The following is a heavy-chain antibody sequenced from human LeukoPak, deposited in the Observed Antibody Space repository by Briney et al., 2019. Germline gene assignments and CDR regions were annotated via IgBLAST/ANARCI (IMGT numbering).Heavy chain of an antibody. J-gene: IGHJ3*02. CDR3: AREFYDSSGWGEGAFDI. CDR2: ISYDGSNK. CDR1: GFTFSSYA. V-gene: IGHV3-30*04. Sequence: GGSLRLSCAASGFTFSSYAMHGVRQAPGKGREWVAVISYDGSNKYYADSVKGRFTISRDNSKNTLYLQMNSLRAEDTAVYYCAREFYDSSGWGEGAFDIWGQGTMVTVSS. D-gene: IGHD3-22*01.